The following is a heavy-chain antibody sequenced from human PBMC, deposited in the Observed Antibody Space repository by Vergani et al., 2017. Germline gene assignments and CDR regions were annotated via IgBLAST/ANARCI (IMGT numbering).Heavy chain of an antibody. CDR1: GFTFSSYS. Sequence: EVQLVESGGGLVKPGGSLRLSCAASGFTFSSYSMNWVRQAPGKGLEWVSSISSSSSYIYYADSVKGRFTISRDNAKNSLYLQMNSLRAEDTAVYYCARARWWDDILTGYYPADAFDIWGQGTMVTVSS. CDR2: ISSSSSYI. D-gene: IGHD3-9*01. V-gene: IGHV3-21*01. CDR3: ARARWWDDILTGYYPADAFDI. J-gene: IGHJ3*02.